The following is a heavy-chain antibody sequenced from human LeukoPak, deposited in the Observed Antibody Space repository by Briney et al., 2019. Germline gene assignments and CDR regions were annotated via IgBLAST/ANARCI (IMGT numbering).Heavy chain of an antibody. CDR1: GSSITSTYY. Sequence: SETPSLTCTVSGSSITSTYYWAWFRPPPGKGLEWIATVFQLQTVRTFYNPSLESRVTMSRDTSQNQFSLNLTSVTAADTALYFCARVLHAPKLIDSWGQGTLVTVSS. V-gene: IGHV4-38-2*02. J-gene: IGHJ4*02. CDR3: ARVLHAPKLIDS. CDR2: VFQLQTVRT. D-gene: IGHD2-8*01.